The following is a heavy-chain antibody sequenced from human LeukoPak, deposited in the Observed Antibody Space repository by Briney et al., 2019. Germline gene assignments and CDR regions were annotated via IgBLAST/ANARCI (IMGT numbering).Heavy chain of an antibody. CDR3: ARLLRFFGTGYYYGMDV. J-gene: IGHJ6*02. Sequence: SQTLSLTCTVSGGSISSGSYYWSWIRQPPGKGLEWIGEINHSGSTNYNPSLKSRVTISVDTSKNQFSLKLSSVTAADTAVYYCARLLRFFGTGYYYGMDVWGQGTTVTVSS. CDR1: GGSISSGSYY. V-gene: IGHV4-39*07. D-gene: IGHD3-3*01. CDR2: INHSGST.